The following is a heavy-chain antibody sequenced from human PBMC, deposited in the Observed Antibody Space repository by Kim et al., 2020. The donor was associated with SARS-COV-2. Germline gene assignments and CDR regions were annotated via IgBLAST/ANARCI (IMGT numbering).Heavy chain of an antibody. CDR3: AKAFFRGAVAAGAEDY. CDR2: ISWNSGSI. D-gene: IGHD6-19*01. J-gene: IGHJ4*02. CDR1: GFTFDGYA. Sequence: GGSLRLSCAASGFTFDGYAMHWVRQVPGKGLEWVSGISWNSGSICYADSVKGRFTTSRDNAKNSLYLQMNSLRVEDTALYYCAKAFFRGAVAAGAEDYWGQGTLANVST. V-gene: IGHV3-9*01.